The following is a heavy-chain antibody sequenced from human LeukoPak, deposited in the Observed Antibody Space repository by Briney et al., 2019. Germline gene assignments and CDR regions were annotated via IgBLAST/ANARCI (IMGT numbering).Heavy chain of an antibody. D-gene: IGHD2-15*01. CDR1: GGPINTYY. J-gene: IGHJ5*02. V-gene: IGHV4-4*07. CDR3: ARDLQGYCSGGSCFEAWFDP. Sequence: SETLSLTCSVSGGPINTYYWTWIRQRAGKGLEWIGRIYSSGSTNYNPSLKSRVTMSMDTSKNQFSLKLSSVTAADTAVYYCARDLQGYCSGGSCFEAWFDPWGQGTLVTVSS. CDR2: IYSSGST.